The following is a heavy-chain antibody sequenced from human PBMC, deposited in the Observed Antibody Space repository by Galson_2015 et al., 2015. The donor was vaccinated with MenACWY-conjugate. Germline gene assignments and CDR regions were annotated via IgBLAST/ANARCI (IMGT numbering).Heavy chain of an antibody. V-gene: IGHV4-59*01. CDR2: IYYSGST. CDR3: ARGTTVTTQDY. Sequence: SYYWSWIRQPPGKGLEWIGYIYYSGSTNYNPSLQGRVTISVDTSKNQFSLRLSSVTAADTGVYYCARGTTVTTQDYWGQGTLVTVSS. CDR1: SYY. J-gene: IGHJ4*02. D-gene: IGHD4-17*01.